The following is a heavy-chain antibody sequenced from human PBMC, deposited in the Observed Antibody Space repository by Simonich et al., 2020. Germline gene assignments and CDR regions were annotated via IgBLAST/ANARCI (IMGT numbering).Heavy chain of an antibody. V-gene: IGHV4-59*08. Sequence: QVQLQESGPGLVKPSETLSLTCTVSGGSISSYYWSWIRQPPGKGLEWIGYIYYSGSNNNNPSLKSRVNISVDTSKNQFSLKLSSVTAADTAVYYCARHDRWLQFYFDYWGQGTLVTVSS. CDR2: IYYSGSN. CDR3: ARHDRWLQFYFDY. J-gene: IGHJ4*02. CDR1: GGSISSYY. D-gene: IGHD5-12*01.